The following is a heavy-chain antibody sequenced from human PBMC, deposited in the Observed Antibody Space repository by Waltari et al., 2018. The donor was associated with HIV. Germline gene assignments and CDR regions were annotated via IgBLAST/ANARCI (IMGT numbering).Heavy chain of an antibody. D-gene: IGHD3-22*01. V-gene: IGHV3-23*01. CDR2: ISGSGSRT. CDR3: ATTGRVVVTAGYFQH. Sequence: EVQLLESGGGLVQPGGSLRLSCAASGFTFSSYAMSWVRQAPGKGLEWGSAISGSGSRTYYADCVKCRFTISRDNSKNTLYLQMNSLRAEDTAVYYCATTGRVVVTAGYFQHWGQGTLVTVSS. J-gene: IGHJ1*01. CDR1: GFTFSSYA.